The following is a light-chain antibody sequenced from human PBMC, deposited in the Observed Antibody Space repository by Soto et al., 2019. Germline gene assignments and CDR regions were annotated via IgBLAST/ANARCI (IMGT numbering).Light chain of an antibody. V-gene: IGKV3-15*01. CDR2: GAS. J-gene: IGKJ2*01. CDR1: PGVSNT. Sequence: EIVMTQSPAPVSLSPGERATLSCRASPGVSNTLAWYQQRPGQAPRLLIYGASIRAPGIPARFSGGGSGTEFTLTITSLQSEDFAVYYCQQYENWPYTFGQGT. CDR3: QQYENWPYT.